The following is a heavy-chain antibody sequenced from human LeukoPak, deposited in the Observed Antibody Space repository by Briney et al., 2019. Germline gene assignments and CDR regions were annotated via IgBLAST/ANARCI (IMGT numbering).Heavy chain of an antibody. D-gene: IGHD5-18*01. J-gene: IGHJ2*01. CDR2: IYYSGST. CDR1: GGSISSYY. CDR3: ARDHTAMVFGYFDL. V-gene: IGHV4-59*01. Sequence: SETLSLTCTVSGGSISSYYWSWIRQPPGKGLEWIGYIYYSGSTNYNPSLKSRVTISVDTSRNQFSLKLSSVTAADTAVYYCARDHTAMVFGYFDLWGRGTLVTVSS.